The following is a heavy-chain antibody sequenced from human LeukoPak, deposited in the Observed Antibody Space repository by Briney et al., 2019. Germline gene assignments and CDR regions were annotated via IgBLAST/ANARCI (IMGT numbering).Heavy chain of an antibody. V-gene: IGHV3-30*02. CDR1: GFTFSSYG. D-gene: IGHD3-22*01. CDR2: IRYDGSNK. Sequence: GGSLRLSCAASGFTFSSYGMHWVRQAPGKGLEWVAFIRYDGSNKYYADSVRGGFTLSRDNSKNTQYLQMNSLRAEGTAVCFCSKGVYYVISGYFPVRFWYCGEGGLFTVS. CDR3: SKGVYYVISGYFPVRFWY. J-gene: IGHJ4*02.